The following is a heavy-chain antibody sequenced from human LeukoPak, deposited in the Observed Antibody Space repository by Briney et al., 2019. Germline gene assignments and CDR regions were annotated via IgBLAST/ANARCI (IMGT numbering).Heavy chain of an antibody. D-gene: IGHD5-18*01. CDR1: GFAFTDYA. V-gene: IGHV3-30*04. Sequence: QTGGSLRLSCAASGFAFTDYAIHWVRQAPGKGLEWVAVISSDARNEYYADSVKGRFTISRDNSKQSLYLQMNSLRAEDTAVYYCARDRRTHLWVGYCDYWGQGTLATVSS. CDR2: ISSDARNE. J-gene: IGHJ4*02. CDR3: ARDRRTHLWVGYCDY.